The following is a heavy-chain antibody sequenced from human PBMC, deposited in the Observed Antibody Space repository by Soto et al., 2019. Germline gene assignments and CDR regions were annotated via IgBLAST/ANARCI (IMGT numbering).Heavy chain of an antibody. J-gene: IGHJ5*02. CDR2: IYYSGST. D-gene: IGHD1-26*01. V-gene: IGHV4-31*03. CDR1: GGSISSGGYY. CDR3: ATQGVSGSYVYRFDP. Sequence: PSETLSLTCTVSGGSISSGGYYWSWIRQHPGKGLEWIGYIYYSGSTYYNPSLKSRVTISVDTSKNQFSLKLSSVTAADTAVYYCATQGVSGSYVYRFDPWGQGTLVTVSS.